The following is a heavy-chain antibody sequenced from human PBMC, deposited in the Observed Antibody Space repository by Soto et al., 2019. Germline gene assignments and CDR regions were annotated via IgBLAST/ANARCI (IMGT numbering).Heavy chain of an antibody. D-gene: IGHD2-2*01. CDR2: LIPVFGTA. J-gene: IGHJ6*02. V-gene: IGHV1-69*01. CDR1: GDTFSSYA. CDR3: ARDGGYCSSTSCYRPGGDYYYYYGMDG. Sequence: QVQLVQSGAEVKKPGSSVKVSCKASGDTFSSYAISWVRQSPGQGLEWMGGLIPVFGTANYAQKFQARVTITADESTSTAYMELGSLRSEDTAVYYCARDGGYCSSTSCYRPGGDYYYYYGMDGWGQGTTVTVSS.